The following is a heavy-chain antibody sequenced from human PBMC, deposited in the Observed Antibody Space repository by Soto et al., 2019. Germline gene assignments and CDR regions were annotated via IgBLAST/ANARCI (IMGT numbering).Heavy chain of an antibody. Sequence: SVKVSCKASGGTFSSYAISWVRQAPGQGLEWMGGIIPIFGTANYAQKFQGRVTITADKSTSTAYMELSSLRSEDTAVYYCAAKYYYDSSGSFDYWGQGTLVTVAS. CDR1: GGTFSSYA. V-gene: IGHV1-69*06. D-gene: IGHD3-22*01. J-gene: IGHJ4*02. CDR3: AAKYYYDSSGSFDY. CDR2: IIPIFGTA.